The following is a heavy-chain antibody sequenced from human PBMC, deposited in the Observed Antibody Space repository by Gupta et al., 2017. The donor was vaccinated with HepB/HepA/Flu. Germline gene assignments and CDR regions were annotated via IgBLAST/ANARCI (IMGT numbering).Heavy chain of an antibody. CDR3: AKDRGGSYFDY. V-gene: IGHV3-9*01. Sequence: EVQLVESGGGLVQPGRSLRLSCAASGFTFDDYAMHWVRQAPGKGLEWVSGISWNSGSIGYADSVKGRFTISRDNAKNSLYLQMNSLRAEDTALYYCAKDRGGSYFDYWGQGTLVTVSS. J-gene: IGHJ4*02. CDR1: GFTFDDYA. CDR2: ISWNSGSI. D-gene: IGHD1-26*01.